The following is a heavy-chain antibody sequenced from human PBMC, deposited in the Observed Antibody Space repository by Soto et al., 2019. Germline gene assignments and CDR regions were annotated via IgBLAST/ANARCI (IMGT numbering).Heavy chain of an antibody. CDR2: ISCSGGST. Sequence: GGSLRLSCAACGFTFSSYAMNWVRQAPGKGLEWVSAISCSGGSTYYADSVKGRFTISRDNSKNTLYLQMNSLRAEDTAVYHCAKAKIPSIAVAGTYYYYGMDVWGQGTTVTVSS. V-gene: IGHV3-23*01. CDR1: GFTFSSYA. CDR3: AKAKIPSIAVAGTYYYYGMDV. J-gene: IGHJ6*02. D-gene: IGHD6-19*01.